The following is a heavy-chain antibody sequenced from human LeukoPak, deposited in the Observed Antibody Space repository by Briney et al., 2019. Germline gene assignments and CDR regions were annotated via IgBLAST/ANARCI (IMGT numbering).Heavy chain of an antibody. D-gene: IGHD4-23*01. Sequence: PSETLSLTCAVSGGSISSSNWWSWIRQHPGKGLEWIGYIYYSGSTYYNPSLRSRVTISVDTSKNQFSLKLSSVTAADTAVYYCARDYAGSIDYWGQGTLVTVSS. CDR2: IYYSGST. CDR3: ARDYAGSIDY. V-gene: IGHV4-31*11. J-gene: IGHJ4*02. CDR1: GGSISSSNW.